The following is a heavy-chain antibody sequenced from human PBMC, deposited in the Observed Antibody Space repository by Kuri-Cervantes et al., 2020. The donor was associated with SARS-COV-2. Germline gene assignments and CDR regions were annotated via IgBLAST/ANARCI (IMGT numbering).Heavy chain of an antibody. Sequence: GGSLRLSCAASGFTFSGHWIHWVRQAPGKGLVWVSRINPDGSYTNNADSVKGRFTLSRDNAKNMLFLQMNSLRVEDTAMYFCLNTGGGSWGQGILVTVSS. D-gene: IGHD3-10*01. CDR3: LNTGGGS. CDR1: GFTFSGHW. V-gene: IGHV3-74*01. J-gene: IGHJ5*02. CDR2: INPDGSYT.